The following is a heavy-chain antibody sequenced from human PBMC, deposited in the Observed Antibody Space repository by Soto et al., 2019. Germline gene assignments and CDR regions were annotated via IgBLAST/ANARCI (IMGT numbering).Heavy chain of an antibody. V-gene: IGHV4-59*01. D-gene: IGHD3-10*01. CDR3: ARHRYGSGSLYNWFDP. J-gene: IGHJ5*02. CDR1: GGSISGYF. Sequence: QVQLQESGPGLVKPSETLSLTCTVSGGSISGYFWSWMRQPPGKELEWIGYIYYSGSTNYNPSLKSRTTMSVDSSKNQFSLKLSSVTAADTAVYYCARHRYGSGSLYNWFDPWGQGTLVTVSS. CDR2: IYYSGST.